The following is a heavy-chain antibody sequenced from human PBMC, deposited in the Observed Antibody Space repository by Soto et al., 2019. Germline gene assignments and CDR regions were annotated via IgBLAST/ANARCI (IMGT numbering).Heavy chain of an antibody. CDR3: ARHRAVAGLDY. CDR1: GGSVNSDSYY. Sequence: QLQLQESGPGLVKPSETLSLSCSVSGGSVNSDSYYWGWIRQPPGKGLEWIGNIYYSGSTYYNPSLNSRVTMSVDTSKNQFSLKLTSVTAADTAVYYCARHRAVAGLDYWGQGTLVTVSS. CDR2: IYYSGST. V-gene: IGHV4-39*01. J-gene: IGHJ4*02. D-gene: IGHD6-19*01.